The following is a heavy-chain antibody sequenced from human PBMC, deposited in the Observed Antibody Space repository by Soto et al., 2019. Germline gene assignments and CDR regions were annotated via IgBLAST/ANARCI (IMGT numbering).Heavy chain of an antibody. D-gene: IGHD1-26*01. V-gene: IGHV4-59*01. J-gene: IGHJ4*02. Sequence: SETLSLTCTVSGGSISRFCWCWVRQPPGKGLDWIAYLYYIDNTNYNPSLKIRVNINIDPPKNQVSLSLTSVTAADTAVYYCVTVGRVAARTFDYWGQGTVVTVSS. CDR1: GGSISRFC. CDR2: LYYIDNT. CDR3: VTVGRVAARTFDY.